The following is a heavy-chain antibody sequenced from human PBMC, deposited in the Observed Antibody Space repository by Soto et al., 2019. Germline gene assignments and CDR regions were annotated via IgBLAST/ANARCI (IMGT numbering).Heavy chain of an antibody. D-gene: IGHD3-10*01. Sequence: GGSLRLSCAASGFTFSSYAMHWVRQAPGKGLEWVAVISYDGSNKYYADSVKGRFTISRDNSKNTLYLQMNSLRAEDTAVYYCARGFITMVRGVITDYYYYYGMDVWGQGTTVTVSS. J-gene: IGHJ6*02. CDR3: ARGFITMVRGVITDYYYYYGMDV. CDR1: GFTFSSYA. CDR2: ISYDGSNK. V-gene: IGHV3-30-3*01.